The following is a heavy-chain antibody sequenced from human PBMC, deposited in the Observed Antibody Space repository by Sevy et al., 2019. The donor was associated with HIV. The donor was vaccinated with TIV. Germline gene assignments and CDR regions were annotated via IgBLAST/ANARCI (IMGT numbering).Heavy chain of an antibody. CDR2: VHAGNGHT. CDR1: GYTFSNNA. J-gene: IGHJ4*02. V-gene: IGHV1-3*01. D-gene: IGHD3-3*01. Sequence: ASVKVSCKASGYTFSNNAIHWVRQAPGQRLEWMGWVHAGNGHTKFSEKFQDRDTISRDTSATTVYMDLTSLTSEDTALYYCARGKGGIFGVVTGQFDYWGQRTLVTASS. CDR3: ARGKGGIFGVVTGQFDY.